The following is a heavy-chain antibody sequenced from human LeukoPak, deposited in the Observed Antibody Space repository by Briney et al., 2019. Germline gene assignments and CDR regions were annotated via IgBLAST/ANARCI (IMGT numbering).Heavy chain of an antibody. V-gene: IGHV1-2*02. CDR3: ARPNGDYYNWFDP. Sequence: ASVKVSCKASGYTFTGYSIHWVRQAPGQGLEWMGCINPNSGDTNYPQKFQDRVTLSSDTSISTAYMELTDLRSDDTAMYYCARPNGDYYNWFDPWGQGTLVTVSS. D-gene: IGHD2-21*02. CDR1: GYTFTGYS. J-gene: IGHJ5*02. CDR2: INPNSGDT.